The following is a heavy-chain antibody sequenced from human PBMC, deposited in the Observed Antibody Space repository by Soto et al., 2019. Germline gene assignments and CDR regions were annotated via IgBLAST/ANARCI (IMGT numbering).Heavy chain of an antibody. D-gene: IGHD3-10*01. Sequence: PRLSCVASGITFKSYAMTWVRQAPGKGLEWVSVMSGGGDKTYYADSVKGRFTISRDNSKNTLFLQMNFLRAEDTAVYHCAKDLPHYYGTSAYSWCFDPRGQGTQVTVSS. J-gene: IGHJ5*02. CDR2: MSGGGDKT. V-gene: IGHV3-23*01. CDR3: AKDLPHYYGTSAYSWCFDP. CDR1: GITFKSYA.